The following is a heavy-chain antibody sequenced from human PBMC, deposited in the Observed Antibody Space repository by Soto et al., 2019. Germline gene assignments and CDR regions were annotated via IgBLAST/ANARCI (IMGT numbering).Heavy chain of an antibody. V-gene: IGHV4-39*01. CDR3: ARHYAVVLYHFDY. D-gene: IGHD2-15*01. CDR2: IYYSGST. J-gene: IGHJ4*02. Sequence: SETLSLTCAVYGGSFSGNYWGWIRQPPGKGLEWIGSIYYSGSTYYNPSLKSRVTTSVDTSKNQFSLKLSSVTAADTAVYYCARHYAVVLYHFDYWGLGTLVTVSS. CDR1: GGSFSGNY.